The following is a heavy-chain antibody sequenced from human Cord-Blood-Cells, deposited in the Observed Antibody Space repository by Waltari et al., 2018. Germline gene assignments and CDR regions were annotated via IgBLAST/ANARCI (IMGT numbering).Heavy chain of an antibody. D-gene: IGHD2-2*01. CDR2: TYYSGRT. Sequence: QVLLQESAPGLVKPSETLSLTCTVSGGAISSYSWSWIRQPPANGLEWIGYTYYSGRTNYNPSLKSRVTISVDTSKNQFSLKLSSVTAADTAVYYCARDRRDCSSTSCYLIHAFDIWGQGTMVTVSS. CDR3: ARDRRDCSSTSCYLIHAFDI. CDR1: GGAISSYS. V-gene: IGHV4-59*01. J-gene: IGHJ3*02.